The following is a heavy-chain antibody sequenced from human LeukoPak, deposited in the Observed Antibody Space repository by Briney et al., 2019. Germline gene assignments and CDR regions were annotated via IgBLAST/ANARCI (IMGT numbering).Heavy chain of an antibody. Sequence: PGRSLRLSCVASGFTFNTYGMNWVRQAPGKGLECVANINQHGNQRYYVDSVKGRFTISRDNSRNSLYLQMNNLRAEDTAVYYCVRVGSSNWYAWGQGTLVTVSS. J-gene: IGHJ5*02. V-gene: IGHV3-7*01. CDR3: VRVGSSNWYA. D-gene: IGHD6-13*01. CDR1: GFTFNTYG. CDR2: INQHGNQR.